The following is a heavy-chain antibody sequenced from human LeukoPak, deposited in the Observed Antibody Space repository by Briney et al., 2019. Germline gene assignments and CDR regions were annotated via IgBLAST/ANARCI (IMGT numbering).Heavy chain of an antibody. J-gene: IGHJ4*02. V-gene: IGHV4-59*01. CDR2: IYYSGNT. D-gene: IGHD3-10*01. CDR1: GGSFSGYY. CDR3: ARDRGSSGSIDY. Sequence: PSETLSLTCAVYGGSFSGYYWSWIRQPPGKGLEWIGYIYYSGNTNYSPSLKSRVTMSVDMSKNQFSLRLSSVTAADTALYYCARDRGSSGSIDYWGQGTLVTVSS.